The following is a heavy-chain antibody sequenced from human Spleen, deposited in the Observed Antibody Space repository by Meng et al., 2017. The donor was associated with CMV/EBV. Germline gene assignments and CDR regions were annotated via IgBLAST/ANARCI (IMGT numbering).Heavy chain of an antibody. J-gene: IGHJ5*02. CDR2: ISSSGGTV. CDR1: GFSFSYYE. CDR3: ARGDGDSYDFGALDP. V-gene: IGHV3-48*03. D-gene: IGHD3/OR15-3a*01. Sequence: GESLKISCAASGFSFSYYEMNWVRQAPGRGLEWVSFISSSGGTVYYADSVKGRFTISRDNAKKSLYLQMNSLRAEDTAVYYCARGDGDSYDFGALDPWGQGTLVTVSS.